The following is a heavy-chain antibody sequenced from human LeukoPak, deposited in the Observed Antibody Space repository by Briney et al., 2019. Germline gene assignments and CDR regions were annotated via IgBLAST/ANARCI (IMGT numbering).Heavy chain of an antibody. CDR3: AKGASIAVAGTLDY. D-gene: IGHD6-19*01. V-gene: IGHV3-9*01. CDR1: GFAFDDYA. Sequence: GRSLRLSCAVSGFAFDDYAMHWVRQAPGKGLEWVSGISWNSGSIDYADSVKGRFTISRDNAKNSLYLQMNSLRAEDTALYYCAKGASIAVAGTLDYWGQGTLVTVSS. J-gene: IGHJ4*02. CDR2: ISWNSGSI.